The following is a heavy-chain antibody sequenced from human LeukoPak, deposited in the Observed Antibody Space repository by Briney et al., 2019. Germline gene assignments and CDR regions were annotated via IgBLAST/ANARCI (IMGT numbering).Heavy chain of an antibody. CDR3: AKGQASIVVVPAAMFPGYYYYMDV. V-gene: IGHV3-23*01. Sequence: PGGSLRLSCAASGFTFSSYAMSWVRQAPGKGLEWVSAISGSGGSTYYADSVKGRFTISRDNSKNTLYLQMNSLRAEDTAVYYCAKGQASIVVVPAAMFPGYYYYMDVWGKGTTVTVSS. CDR1: GFTFSSYA. D-gene: IGHD2-2*01. J-gene: IGHJ6*03. CDR2: ISGSGGST.